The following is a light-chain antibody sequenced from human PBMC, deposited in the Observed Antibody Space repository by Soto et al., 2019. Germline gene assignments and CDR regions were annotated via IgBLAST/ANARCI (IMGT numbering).Light chain of an antibody. J-gene: IGKJ3*01. CDR3: QQYNNWPLFT. CDR1: QSVSSK. V-gene: IGKV3-15*01. CDR2: GAS. Sequence: IVMTQSPATLSLSPGEGATLSCRASQSVSSKLAWYQQKPGQAPRLLLYGASTRASGIPARFSGSGSGTEFTLTISSLQSEDFAVYYCQQYNNWPLFTFGPGTKVDIK.